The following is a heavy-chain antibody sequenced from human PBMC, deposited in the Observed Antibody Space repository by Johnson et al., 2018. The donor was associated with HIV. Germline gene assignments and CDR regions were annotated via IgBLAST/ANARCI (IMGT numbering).Heavy chain of an antibody. CDR3: ARALEVGATTANEAFDI. J-gene: IGHJ3*02. Sequence: QVQLVESGGGVVQPGRSLRLSCAASGFTFSSYWMSWVRQAPGKGLEWVAVIWYDGSNKYYADSVKGRFTISRDNSKNTLYLQMNSLRAEDTAVYYCARALEVGATTANEAFDIWGQGTMVTVSS. D-gene: IGHD1-26*01. CDR1: GFTFSSYW. CDR2: IWYDGSNK. V-gene: IGHV3-30*19.